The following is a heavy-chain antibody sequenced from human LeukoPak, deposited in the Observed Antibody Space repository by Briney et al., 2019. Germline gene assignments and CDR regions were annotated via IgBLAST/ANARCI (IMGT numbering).Heavy chain of an antibody. CDR2: ISYDGSNK. J-gene: IGHJ6*02. Sequence: GRSLRLSCAASGFTFSSYAMHWVRQAPGKGLEWVAVISYDGSNKYYADSVKGRFTISRDNSKNTLYLQMNSLRAEDTAVYYCAREELVPAATRPPYYYYGMDVWGQGTTVTVSS. D-gene: IGHD2-2*01. V-gene: IGHV3-30-3*01. CDR1: GFTFSSYA. CDR3: AREELVPAATRPPYYYYGMDV.